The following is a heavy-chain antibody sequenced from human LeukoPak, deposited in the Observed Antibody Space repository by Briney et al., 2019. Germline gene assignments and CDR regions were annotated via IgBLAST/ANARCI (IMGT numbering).Heavy chain of an antibody. V-gene: IGHV3-9*01. D-gene: IGHD6-25*01. CDR3: AKDSSGCPFRDAFDI. CDR1: GFTFDDYA. Sequence: GRSLRLSCAASGFTFDDYAMHWVRQAPGKGLEWVSGISWNSGSIGYADSVKGRFTISRDNAKNSLYLQMNSLRAEDTALYYCAKDSSGCPFRDAFDIWGQGTMVTVSS. CDR2: ISWNSGSI. J-gene: IGHJ3*02.